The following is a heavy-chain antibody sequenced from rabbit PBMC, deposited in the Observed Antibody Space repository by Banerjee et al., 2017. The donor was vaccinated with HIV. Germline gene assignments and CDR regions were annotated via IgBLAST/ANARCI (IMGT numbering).Heavy chain of an antibody. D-gene: IGHD4-1*01. CDR3: ARDLAGVIGWNFGL. CDR1: GFSFSSGYN. J-gene: IGHJ6*01. CDR2: IYGSSSGST. Sequence: QEQLEESGGDLVKPEGSLTLTCKASGFSFSSGYNMCWVRQAPGKGLEWIGCIYGSSSGSTYYASWAKGRFTISKTSSTTVTLQMTSLTAADTATYFCARDLAGVIGWNFGLWGPGTLVTVS. V-gene: IGHV1S45*01.